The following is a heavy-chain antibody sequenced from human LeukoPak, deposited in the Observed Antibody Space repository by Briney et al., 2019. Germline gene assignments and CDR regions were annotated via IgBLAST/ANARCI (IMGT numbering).Heavy chain of an antibody. J-gene: IGHJ4*02. CDR3: ARNSAVLMTLSGSYPDY. CDR2: INPSGGST. D-gene: IGHD1-26*01. Sequence: ASVKVSCKASGYTFTCYYMHWVRQAPGQGLEWMGIINPSGGSTSYAQKFQGRVTMTRDTSTSTVYMELSSLRSEDTAVYYCARNSAVLMTLSGSYPDYWGQGTLVTVSS. CDR1: GYTFTCYY. V-gene: IGHV1-46*01.